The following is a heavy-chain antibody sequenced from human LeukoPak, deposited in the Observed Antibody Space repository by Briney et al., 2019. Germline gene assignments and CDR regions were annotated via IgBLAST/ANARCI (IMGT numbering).Heavy chain of an antibody. Sequence: SETLSLTCTVSGGSISSYYWSWIRQPPGKGLEWIGYIYFSGSTNYNPSLKSRVTISVDTSKDQFSLRLSSVTAEDTAVYYCARFPGNADGSGSYYRSIGMDVWGQGTTVTVSS. V-gene: IGHV4-59*01. CDR3: ARFPGNADGSGSYYRSIGMDV. D-gene: IGHD3-10*01. CDR1: GGSISSYY. CDR2: IYFSGST. J-gene: IGHJ6*02.